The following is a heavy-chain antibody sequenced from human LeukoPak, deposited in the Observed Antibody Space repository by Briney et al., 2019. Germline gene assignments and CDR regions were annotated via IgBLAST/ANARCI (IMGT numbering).Heavy chain of an antibody. CDR2: IIPIFGTA. Sequence: VASVKVSCKASGGTFSSYAISWVPQAPGQGLEWMGGIIPIFGTANYAQKFQGRVTITAYESTSTAYMELSSLRSEDTAVYYCARDPTPWYYDSSGYFDYWGQGTLVTVSS. J-gene: IGHJ4*02. D-gene: IGHD3-22*01. V-gene: IGHV1-69*01. CDR3: ARDPTPWYYDSSGYFDY. CDR1: GGTFSSYA.